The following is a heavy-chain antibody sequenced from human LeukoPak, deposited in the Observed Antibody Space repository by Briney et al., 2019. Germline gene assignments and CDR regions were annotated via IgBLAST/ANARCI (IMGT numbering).Heavy chain of an antibody. D-gene: IGHD5-24*01. CDR3: AKDARRDGYSYDY. CDR2: ISGSGGST. J-gene: IGHJ4*02. V-gene: IGHV3-23*01. Sequence: GGSLRLSCAASGFTFSSYAMNWVRQAPGKGLEWVSGISGSGGSTNYADSVEGRFTISRDNYNNTLYLQMNSLRSEDTAVYYCAKDARRDGYSYDYWGQGTLVTVSS. CDR1: GFTFSSYA.